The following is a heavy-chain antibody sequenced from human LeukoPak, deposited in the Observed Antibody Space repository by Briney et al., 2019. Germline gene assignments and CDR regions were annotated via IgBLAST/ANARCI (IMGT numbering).Heavy chain of an antibody. CDR1: GFTFSSYA. D-gene: IGHD3-22*01. CDR3: AKGSWYYYDSSGYFFDY. Sequence: PGGSLRLSCAASGFTFSSYAMSWVRQAPGKGLEWVSAISGSGGSTYYADSVKGRFTISRDNSKNTLYLQMNSLRAEDTAVYYCAKGSWYYYDSSGYFFDYWGQGTLVTVSS. CDR2: ISGSGGST. V-gene: IGHV3-23*01. J-gene: IGHJ4*02.